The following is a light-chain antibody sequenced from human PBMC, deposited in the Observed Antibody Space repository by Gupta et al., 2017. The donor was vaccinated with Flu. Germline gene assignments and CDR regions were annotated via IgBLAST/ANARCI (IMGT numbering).Light chain of an antibody. Sequence: QSALTQPASVSASPGQSITISCTGTSSDAGRSNYVSWYQQHPGKAPKLMIYDVSSRPSGVSSRFSGSKSGNTASLTISGLEPEDESDYYCSSYTSTNTFYVFGTGTKVTVL. CDR2: DVS. V-gene: IGLV2-14*01. CDR1: SSDAGRSNY. CDR3: SSYTSTNTFYV. J-gene: IGLJ1*01.